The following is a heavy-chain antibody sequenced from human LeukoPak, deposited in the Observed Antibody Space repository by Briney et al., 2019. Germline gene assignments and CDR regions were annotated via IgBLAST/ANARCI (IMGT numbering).Heavy chain of an antibody. V-gene: IGHV3-48*03. D-gene: IGHD2-21*02. CDR3: AREGSGAYCGGDCYGGLGIHFDY. J-gene: IGHJ4*02. CDR2: ISSSGSTI. Sequence: PGGSLRLSCAASGFTFSSYEMNWVRQAPGKGLEWVSYISSSGSTIYYADSVKGRFTISRDNAKNSLYLQMNSLRAEDTAVYYCAREGSGAYCGGDCYGGLGIHFDYWGQGTLVTVSS. CDR1: GFTFSSYE.